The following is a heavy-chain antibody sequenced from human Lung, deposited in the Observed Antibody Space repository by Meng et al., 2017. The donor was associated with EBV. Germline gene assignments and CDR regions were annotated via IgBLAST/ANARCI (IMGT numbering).Heavy chain of an antibody. J-gene: IGHJ4*02. Sequence: HVQLQEPGPGLVKPSGTLSLTCAVSGDSISNSHWWSWVRQPPGKGLEWIGQIYHSGSTNYNPSIKSRVTLSVDSSKNQFSLKLTSVTAADTAVYYCATIVGVRGYYFDYWGQGTLVTVSS. D-gene: IGHD1-26*01. CDR3: ATIVGVRGYYFDY. V-gene: IGHV4-4*02. CDR1: GDSISNSHW. CDR2: IYHSGST.